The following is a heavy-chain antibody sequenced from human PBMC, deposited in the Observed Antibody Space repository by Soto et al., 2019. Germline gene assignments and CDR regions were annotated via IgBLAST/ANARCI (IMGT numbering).Heavy chain of an antibody. CDR2: ISYDGSDK. J-gene: IGHJ4*02. V-gene: IGHV3-30-3*01. Sequence: GGSLRLSCAASGFTFSSYAMHWVRQAPGKGLEWVALISYDGSDKDYADSVKGRFTISRDNSRNTLFLQMNSLRAEDTAVYYCARKSDSSSWSYDLDYWGQGTLVTVSS. D-gene: IGHD6-13*01. CDR3: ARKSDSSSWSYDLDY. CDR1: GFTFSSYA.